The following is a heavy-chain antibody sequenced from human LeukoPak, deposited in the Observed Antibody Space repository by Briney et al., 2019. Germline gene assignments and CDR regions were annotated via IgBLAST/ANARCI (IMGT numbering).Heavy chain of an antibody. CDR2: INHSGST. V-gene: IGHV4-34*01. J-gene: IGHJ4*02. CDR1: GGSFGGYY. Sequence: SETLSLTCAASGGSFGGYYWSWIRQPPGKGLEWIGEINHSGSTNYYPSLKCRVPISVDTSKNQFSLKLSSVTAADTAVYYCARRPWFGDFDYWGQGTLVTLSS. CDR3: ARRPWFGDFDY. D-gene: IGHD3-10*01.